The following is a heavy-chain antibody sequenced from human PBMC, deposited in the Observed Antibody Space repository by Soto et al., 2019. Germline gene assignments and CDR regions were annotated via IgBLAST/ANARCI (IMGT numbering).Heavy chain of an antibody. J-gene: IGHJ4*02. V-gene: IGHV1-18*01. CDR3: ARSSDYIVVVPAADWDY. CDR2: ISAYNGNT. CDR1: GYTFTSYG. Sequence: ASVKVSCKASGYTFTSYGISWVRQAPGQGLEWMGWISAYNGNTNYAQKLQGRVTMTTDTSTSTAYMELRSLRSDDTAVDYCARSSDYIVVVPAADWDYWGQGTLVTVSS. D-gene: IGHD2-2*01.